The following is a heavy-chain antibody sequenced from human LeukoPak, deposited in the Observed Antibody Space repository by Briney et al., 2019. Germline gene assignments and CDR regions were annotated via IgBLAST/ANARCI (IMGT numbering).Heavy chain of an antibody. J-gene: IGHJ4*02. V-gene: IGHV3-72*01. Sequence: GGSLRLSCAASGFSFSDHYMDWVRQARRKGLEWVGRTRNQANSYTTEYAASVRGRFTISRDDSKSSLYLQMNSLKTEDTAVYYCVRTAGTGYHPFDGWGQGTLVTVSS. CDR2: TRNQANSYTT. CDR1: GFSFSDHY. D-gene: IGHD3-9*01. CDR3: VRTAGTGYHPFDG.